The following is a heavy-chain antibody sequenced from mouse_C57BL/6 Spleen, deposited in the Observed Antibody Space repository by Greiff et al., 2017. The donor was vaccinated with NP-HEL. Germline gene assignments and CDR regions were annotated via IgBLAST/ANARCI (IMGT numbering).Heavy chain of an antibody. V-gene: IGHV1-80*01. CDR1: GYAFSSYW. CDR3: AGQDSYSYFDY. D-gene: IGHD2-12*01. Sequence: QVQLQQSGAELVKPGASVKISCKASGYAFSSYWMNWVKQRPGKGLEWIGQIYPGDGDTNYNGKFKGKATLTADKSSSTAYMQLSSLTSEDSAVYFCAGQDSYSYFDYWGQGTTLTVSS. J-gene: IGHJ2*01. CDR2: IYPGDGDT.